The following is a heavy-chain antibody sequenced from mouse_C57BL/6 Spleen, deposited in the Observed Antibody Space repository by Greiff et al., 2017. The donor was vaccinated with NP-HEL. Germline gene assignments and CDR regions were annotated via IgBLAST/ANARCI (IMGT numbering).Heavy chain of an antibody. CDR3: SYYYGSSDY. CDR1: GFNIKDYY. D-gene: IGHD1-1*01. V-gene: IGHV14-1*01. CDR2: IDPEDGDT. J-gene: IGHJ2*01. Sequence: DVKLQESGAELVRPGASVKLSCTASGFNIKDYYMHWVKQRPEQGLEWIGRIDPEDGDTEYAPKFQGKATMTADTSSNTAYLQLSSLTSEDTAVYYCSYYYGSSDYWGQGTTLTVSS.